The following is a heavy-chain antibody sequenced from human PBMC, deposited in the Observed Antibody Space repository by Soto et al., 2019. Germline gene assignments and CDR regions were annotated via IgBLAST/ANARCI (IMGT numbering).Heavy chain of an antibody. D-gene: IGHD3-3*01. V-gene: IGHV6-1*01. Sequence: SQTLSLTCAISGDSVSSNSAAWNWIRQSPSRGLEWLGRTYYRSKWYNDYAVSVKSRITINPDTSKNQFSLQLNSVTPEDTAVYYCARVFYDFWSGFPFMDVWGQGTTVTVSS. CDR2: TYYRSKWYN. J-gene: IGHJ6*02. CDR1: GDSVSSNSAA. CDR3: ARVFYDFWSGFPFMDV.